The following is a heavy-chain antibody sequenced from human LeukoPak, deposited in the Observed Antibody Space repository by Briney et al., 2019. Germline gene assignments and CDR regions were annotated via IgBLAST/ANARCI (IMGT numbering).Heavy chain of an antibody. CDR3: ARRPRGGGDLYGMDV. CDR1: GFIFGSYS. Sequence: GGSLRLSCVASGFIFGSYSMNWVRQAPGKGLEWISYITSDASTKSYADSVKGRFTISRDNSKNTLYLQMNNLRAEDTAVYYCARRPRGGGDLYGMDVWGQGTTVTVSS. CDR2: ITSDASTK. V-gene: IGHV3-48*01. J-gene: IGHJ6*02. D-gene: IGHD2-21*02.